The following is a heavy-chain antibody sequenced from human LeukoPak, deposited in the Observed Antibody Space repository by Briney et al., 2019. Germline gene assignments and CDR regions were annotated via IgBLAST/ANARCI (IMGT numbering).Heavy chain of an antibody. V-gene: IGHV3-21*01. J-gene: IGHJ5*02. CDR1: GFTFSSYS. D-gene: IGHD6-13*01. CDR2: ISSSSSYI. Sequence: PGGSLRLSCAASGFTFSSYSMNWVRQAPGKGLEWVSSISSSSSYIYYADSVKGRFTISRDSAKNSLYLQMNSLRAEDTAVYYCATLSRYSSSWTAAWGQGTLVTVSS. CDR3: ATLSRYSSSWTAA.